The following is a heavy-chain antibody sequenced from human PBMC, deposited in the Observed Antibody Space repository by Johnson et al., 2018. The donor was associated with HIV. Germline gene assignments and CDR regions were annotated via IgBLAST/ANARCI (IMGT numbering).Heavy chain of an antibody. CDR2: ISYDGSNK. J-gene: IGHJ3*02. CDR3: APRGRVGGSYGDAFDI. Sequence: QVQLVESGGGVVQPGRSLRLSCAASGFTFSSYAMHWVHQAPGKGLEWVAVISYDGSNKYYADSVKGRFTISRDNSKNTLYLQMNSLRAEDTAVYYCAPRGRVGGSYGDAFDIWGQGTMVTVSS. D-gene: IGHD1-26*01. V-gene: IGHV3-30-3*01. CDR1: GFTFSSYA.